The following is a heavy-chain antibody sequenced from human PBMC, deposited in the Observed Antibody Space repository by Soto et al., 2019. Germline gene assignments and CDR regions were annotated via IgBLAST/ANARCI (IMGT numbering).Heavy chain of an antibody. CDR1: GGNFNNYV. D-gene: IGHD2-21*01. V-gene: IGHV1-69*06. J-gene: IGHJ3*01. CDR2: IIPIIDTT. Sequence: QVQLVQSGAEVKKPGSSVKVSCKASGGNFNNYVISWVRQAPAQGLEWMGGIIPIIDTTNYAQKLQGRVTITADRGRTTVYMELTGLTSEDSAIYFCAREPGDRDAFSLWGQGTVVTVSS. CDR3: AREPGDRDAFSL.